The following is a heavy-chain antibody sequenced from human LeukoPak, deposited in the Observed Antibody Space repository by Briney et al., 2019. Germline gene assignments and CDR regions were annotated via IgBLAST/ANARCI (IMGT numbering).Heavy chain of an antibody. CDR2: IYWDDDK. J-gene: IGHJ3*02. CDR3: AHGVSGRTKGAFDI. D-gene: IGHD2-2*01. V-gene: IGHV2-5*02. Sequence: SGPTLVNPTQTLTLTCTFSGFSLSTSGVGVGWIRQPPGKALEWLALIYWDDDKRYRPSLKTRLTITKDTSRNQVVLTMTNVDLEDRARYVGAHGVSGRTKGAFDIWGLGTMVIVSS. CDR1: GFSLSTSGVG.